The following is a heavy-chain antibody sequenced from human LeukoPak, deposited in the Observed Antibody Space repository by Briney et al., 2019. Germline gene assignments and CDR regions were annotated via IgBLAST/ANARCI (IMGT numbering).Heavy chain of an antibody. CDR3: ALLAVASDFDY. CDR1: GFPFSIYE. J-gene: IGHJ4*02. Sequence: PRRTLRLSCAVSGFPFSIYEMNWVRQGPRKRLEWVSNIGSSGTTIYYADSVKGRFSISRDNAKNSLYLQMNSLRVEDTAVYYCALLAVASDFDYWGQGALVTVSS. V-gene: IGHV3-48*03. D-gene: IGHD6-19*01. CDR2: IGSSGTTI.